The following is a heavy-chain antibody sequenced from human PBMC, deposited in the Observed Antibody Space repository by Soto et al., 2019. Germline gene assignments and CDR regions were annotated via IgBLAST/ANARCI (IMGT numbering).Heavy chain of an antibody. Sequence: EVQLVESGGGLVQPGGSLRLSCAASGFTFSSYWMHWVRQAPGKGRVWVSRINSDGSSTYYTDSVKGRFTISRDNANKTLDLQMNSLRADDTAVYYCARDFGYWGPGPLVTVSA. CDR3: ARDFGY. CDR2: INSDGSST. J-gene: IGHJ4*02. D-gene: IGHD3-10*01. V-gene: IGHV3-74*01. CDR1: GFTFSSYW.